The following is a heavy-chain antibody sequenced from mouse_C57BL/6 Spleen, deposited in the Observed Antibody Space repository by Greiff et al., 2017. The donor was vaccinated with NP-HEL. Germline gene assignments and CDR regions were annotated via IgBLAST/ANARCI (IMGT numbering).Heavy chain of an antibody. J-gene: IGHJ3*01. D-gene: IGHD1-2*01. Sequence: QVQLQQSGAELVRPGASVKLSCKASGYTFTDYYINWVKQRPGQGLEWIARIYPGSGNTYYNEQFQGKATLTAEKSSSTAYMQLSSLTSEDSAVYFCARWGYYGPAWFAYWGQGTLVTVSA. CDR2: IYPGSGNT. CDR3: ARWGYYGPAWFAY. V-gene: IGHV1-76*01. CDR1: GYTFTDYY.